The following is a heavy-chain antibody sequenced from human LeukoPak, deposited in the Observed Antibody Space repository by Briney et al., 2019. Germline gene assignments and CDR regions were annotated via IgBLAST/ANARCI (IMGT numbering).Heavy chain of an antibody. J-gene: IGHJ6*03. CDR1: GFTFSTYN. Sequence: GGSLRLSCVASGFTFSTYNMNWVRQAPGKGLEWVSHISPRGTTRYYADSVKGRFTISRDNAKNSLYLKMSSLRVEDSAVYYCASFSIRTGAYYLDVWGKGTMVAVSS. CDR3: ASFSIRTGAYYLDV. CDR2: ISPRGTTR. D-gene: IGHD2/OR15-2a*01. V-gene: IGHV3-48*04.